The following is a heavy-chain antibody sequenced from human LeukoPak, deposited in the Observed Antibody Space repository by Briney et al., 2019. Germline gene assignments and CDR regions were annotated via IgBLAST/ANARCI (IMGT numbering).Heavy chain of an antibody. CDR2: INPSGGST. J-gene: IGHJ4*02. CDR1: GYTFTSYY. Sequence: GASVKVSCKASGYTFTSYYMHWVRQAPGRGLEWMGIINPSGGSTSNAQKFQGRVTMTRDTSKSTVYMELSSLRSEDTAVYYCAREGDASNDYGDFDYWGQGTLVTVSS. D-gene: IGHD4-17*01. CDR3: AREGDASNDYGDFDY. V-gene: IGHV1-46*01.